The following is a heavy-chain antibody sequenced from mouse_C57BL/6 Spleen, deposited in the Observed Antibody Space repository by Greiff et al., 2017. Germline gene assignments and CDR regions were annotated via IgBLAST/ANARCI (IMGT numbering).Heavy chain of an antibody. Sequence: VQLQQSGPELVKPGASVKMSCKASGYTFTDYNMHWVKQSHGKSLEWIGYINPNNGGTSYNQKFKGKATLTVNKSSSTAYMELRSLTSEDSAVYYCASDYDYDDYAMDYWGQGTSVTVSS. CDR1: GYTFTDYN. CDR2: INPNNGGT. V-gene: IGHV1-22*01. CDR3: ASDYDYDDYAMDY. J-gene: IGHJ4*01. D-gene: IGHD2-4*01.